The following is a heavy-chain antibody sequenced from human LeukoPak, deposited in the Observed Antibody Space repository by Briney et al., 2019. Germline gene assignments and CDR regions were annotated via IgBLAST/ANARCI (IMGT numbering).Heavy chain of an antibody. V-gene: IGHV1-8*03. J-gene: IGHJ3*02. CDR2: MNPNSGNT. D-gene: IGHD3-16*01. CDR3: AGFVFGGLISPFDI. Sequence: ASVKVSCKASGDTFTGYYIHWVRQAPGQGLEWMGWMNPNSGNTGYAQKFQGRVTITRNTSISTAYMELSSLRSEDTAVYYCAGFVFGGLISPFDIWGQGTVVTVSS. CDR1: GDTFTGYY.